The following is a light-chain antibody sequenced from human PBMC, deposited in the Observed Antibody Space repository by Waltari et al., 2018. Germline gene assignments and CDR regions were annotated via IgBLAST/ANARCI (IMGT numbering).Light chain of an antibody. CDR1: QSVGTY. Sequence: EIVLTQSPAILSFSPGGRATLSCRASQSVGTYLAWYQQRPGQSPRLLIYDASYRSTGIPARFSGSGSETDFTLTISSLQPADFAVYYCQQRRSWPLTFGGGTRVQI. CDR3: QQRRSWPLT. CDR2: DAS. V-gene: IGKV3-11*01. J-gene: IGKJ4*01.